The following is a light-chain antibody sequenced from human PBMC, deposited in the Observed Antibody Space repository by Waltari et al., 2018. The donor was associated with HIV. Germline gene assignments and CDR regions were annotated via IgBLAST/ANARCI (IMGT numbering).Light chain of an antibody. CDR1: NIGSKS. CDR3: QVWDTRTACWE. Sequence: SYILTQPPSVSVTPGQTARITCGGDNIGSKSVHWYQLRPRQAPLLVLYDDSDRPSRFPDRFAGSNYGNKATLTITDVEGGDEADYFCQVWDTRTACWEFGGGTKLTVL. J-gene: IGLJ3*02. V-gene: IGLV3-21*02. CDR2: DDS.